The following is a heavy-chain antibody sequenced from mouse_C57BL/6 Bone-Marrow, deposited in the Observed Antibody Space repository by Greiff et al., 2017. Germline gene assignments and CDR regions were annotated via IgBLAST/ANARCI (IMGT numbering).Heavy chain of an antibody. V-gene: IGHV5-4*01. CDR3: ARDITTVVYFDV. Sequence: DVKLVESGGGLVKPGGSLKLSCAASGFTFSSYAMSWVRQTPEKRLEWVATISDGGSYTYYPDNVKGRFTISRDNAKNNLYLQMSHLKSKDTAMYYCARDITTVVYFDVGGTGTTVTVSS. D-gene: IGHD1-1*01. CDR1: GFTFSSYA. J-gene: IGHJ1*03. CDR2: ISDGGSYT.